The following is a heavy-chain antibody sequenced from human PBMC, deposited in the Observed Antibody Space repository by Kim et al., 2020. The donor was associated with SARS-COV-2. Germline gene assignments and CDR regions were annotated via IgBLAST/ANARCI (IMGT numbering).Heavy chain of an antibody. CDR2: ITGSSTDI. J-gene: IGHJ1*01. CDR3: AVHYHGSGSIPDGDL. V-gene: IGHV3-21*01. D-gene: IGHD3-10*01. Sequence: GGSLRLSCAASGFKFRSFSMIWVRQAPGKGLEWISCITGSSTDIYYAASARGRFTISRDNARDSLYLQMNDLRAEDTALYYCAVHYHGSGSIPDGDLWGQGTLVIVSS. CDR1: GFKFRSFS.